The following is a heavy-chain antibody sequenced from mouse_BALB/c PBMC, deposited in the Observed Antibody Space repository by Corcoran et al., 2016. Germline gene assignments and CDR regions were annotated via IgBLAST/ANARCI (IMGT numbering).Heavy chain of an antibody. V-gene: IGHV1S136*01. Sequence: EVQLQQSGPELVKPGASVKMSCKASGYTFTSYVMHWVKQKPGQGLEWFGYINPYNDGTKYNEKFKGKATLTSDKSSSTAYMELSSLTSEDSAVYYCARGDGNYVGAMDYWGQGTSVTVSS. CDR2: INPYNDGT. D-gene: IGHD2-1*01. J-gene: IGHJ4*01. CDR3: ARGDGNYVGAMDY. CDR1: GYTFTSYV.